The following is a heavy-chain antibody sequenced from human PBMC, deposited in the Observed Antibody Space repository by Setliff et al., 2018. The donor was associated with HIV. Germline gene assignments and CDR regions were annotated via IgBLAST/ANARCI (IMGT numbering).Heavy chain of an antibody. CDR2: INHSGST. J-gene: IGHJ5*01. D-gene: IGHD3-16*01. CDR3: ARAYRDNVWGSWRQISSWFDS. Sequence: PSETLSLTCAVYGGSFNEYYWNWIRQIPGKWLEWIGEINHSGSTNYNESLKRRLRISVDTSKNQFSLSLNSVTAADTAVYYCARAYRDNVWGSWRQISSWFDSWGQGNLVTVSS. CDR1: GGSFNEYY. V-gene: IGHV4-34*01.